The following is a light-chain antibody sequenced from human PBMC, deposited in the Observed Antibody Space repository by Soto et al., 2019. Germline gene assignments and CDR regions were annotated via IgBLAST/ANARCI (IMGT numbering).Light chain of an antibody. Sequence: DIQMTQSPSTLSASVGDRATLTCRASQSISSWLAWYQQKPGKAPKLLIYDASSLESGVPSRFSGSGSGTEFTLTISSLQPDDFATYYCKQYNSYSAFGQGTTVDI. CDR3: KQYNSYSA. CDR2: DAS. CDR1: QSISSW. V-gene: IGKV1-5*01. J-gene: IGKJ1*01.